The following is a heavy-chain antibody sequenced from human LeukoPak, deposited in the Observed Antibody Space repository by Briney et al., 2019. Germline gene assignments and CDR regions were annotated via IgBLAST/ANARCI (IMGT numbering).Heavy chain of an antibody. CDR1: GFTFSSYA. CDR2: ISGSGGST. CDR3: AKDLRITMVRGVIGFDY. J-gene: IGHJ4*02. Sequence: PGGSLRLSCAASGFTFSSYAMSWVRQAPGKGLEWVSAISGSGGSTYYADSVKGRFTISRDNSKNTLYLQMNSLRAEDTAVYYCAKDLRITMVRGVIGFDYWGQGTLVTVSS. V-gene: IGHV3-23*01. D-gene: IGHD3-10*01.